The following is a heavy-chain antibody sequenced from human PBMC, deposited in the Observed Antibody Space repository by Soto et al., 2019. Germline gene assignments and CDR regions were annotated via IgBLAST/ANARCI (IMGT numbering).Heavy chain of an antibody. Sequence: QVQLVQSGAEVKKPGSSVKVSCKASGGTFSSYTISWVRQAPGQGLEWMGRIIPILGIANYAQKFQDRVTITADTSTNTAYMELSSPRSDHTAVYYCATVPWGDYYYYCSMDVWSQGTTVTVSS. CDR2: IIPILGIA. V-gene: IGHV1-69*02. CDR3: ATVPWGDYYYYCSMDV. J-gene: IGHJ6*02. CDR1: GGTFSSYT. D-gene: IGHD3-16*01.